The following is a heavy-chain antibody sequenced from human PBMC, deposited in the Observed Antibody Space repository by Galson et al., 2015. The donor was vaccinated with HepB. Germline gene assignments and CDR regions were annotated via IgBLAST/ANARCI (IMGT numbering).Heavy chain of an antibody. J-gene: IGHJ4*02. D-gene: IGHD7-27*01. CDR3: ARNLPRTGDFDF. CDR1: GYTFSTYD. V-gene: IGHV1-8*01. CDR2: MSPNGGYT. Sequence: SVKVSCKASGYTFSTYDINWVRQATGQGLEWLGWMSPNGGYTGYAQEFQDRVTMTRDTSISTAYLELNSLRAEDTAVYYCARNLPRTGDFDFWGQGTLVTVSS.